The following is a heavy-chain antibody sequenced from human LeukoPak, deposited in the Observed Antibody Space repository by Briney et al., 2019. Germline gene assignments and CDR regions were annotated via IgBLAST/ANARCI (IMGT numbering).Heavy chain of an antibody. D-gene: IGHD3-10*01. CDR1: GGSISSYY. Sequence: SETLSLTCTVSGGSISSYYWSWIRQPAGKGLEWIGRIDTSGNTNYKPSLKSRVTMSVDTSKNQFSLKLSSVTAADTAVYYCARVGYSSSGNYYNDRGAFDYWGQGTLVTVSS. J-gene: IGHJ4*02. V-gene: IGHV4-4*07. CDR3: ARVGYSSSGNYYNDRGAFDY. CDR2: IDTSGNT.